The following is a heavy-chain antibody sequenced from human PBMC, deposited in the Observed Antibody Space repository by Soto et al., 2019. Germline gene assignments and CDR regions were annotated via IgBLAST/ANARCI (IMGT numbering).Heavy chain of an antibody. CDR3: AKEAARSEWELSFDY. V-gene: IGHV3-33*06. D-gene: IGHD1-26*01. Sequence: QVQLVESGGGVVQPGRSLRLSCAASGFTFSSYGMHWVRQAPGKGLEWVAVIWYDGSNKYYADSVKGRFTISRDNSKNTLYLQMNSLRAEDTAVYYCAKEAARSEWELSFDYWGQGTLVTVSS. J-gene: IGHJ4*02. CDR2: IWYDGSNK. CDR1: GFTFSSYG.